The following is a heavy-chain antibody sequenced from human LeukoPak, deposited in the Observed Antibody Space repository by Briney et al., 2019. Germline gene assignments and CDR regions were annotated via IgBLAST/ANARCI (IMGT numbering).Heavy chain of an antibody. CDR1: GFTLSSYA. V-gene: IGHV3-23*01. Sequence: PGGSLRLSCAASGFTLSSYAMSWVRQAPGKGLEWVSAISGSGGSTYYADSVKGRFTISRDNSKNTLYLQMNSLRAEDTAVYYCANGRYSYGFLSYWGQGTLVTVSS. D-gene: IGHD5-18*01. J-gene: IGHJ4*02. CDR2: ISGSGGST. CDR3: ANGRYSYGFLSY.